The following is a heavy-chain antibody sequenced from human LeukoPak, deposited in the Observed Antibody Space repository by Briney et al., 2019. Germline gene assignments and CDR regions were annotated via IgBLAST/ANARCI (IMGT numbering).Heavy chain of an antibody. J-gene: IGHJ5*02. CDR1: GYTFTSYD. CDR2: MNPNSGNT. V-gene: IGHV1-8*01. D-gene: IGHD3-3*01. CDR3: ARVARSPYYDFWSGRNNWFDP. Sequence: ASVTVSCKASGYTFTSYDINWVRQATGQGLEWMGWMNPNSGNTGYAQKFQGRVTMTRNTSISTAYMELSSLRSEDTAVYYCARVARSPYYDFWSGRNNWFDPWGQGTLVTVSS.